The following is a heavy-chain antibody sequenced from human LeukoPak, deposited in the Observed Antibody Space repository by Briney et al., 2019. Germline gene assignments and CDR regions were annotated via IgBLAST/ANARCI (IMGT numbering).Heavy chain of an antibody. CDR1: GYFISSGYY. CDR3: ARRIGWFDP. J-gene: IGHJ5*02. D-gene: IGHD2-15*01. Sequence: SETLSLTCAVSGYFISSGYYWGWIRQPPGKGLEWIGSIYHSDSTYYNPSLKSRVTISVDTSKNQFSLKLSSVTAADTAVYYCARRIGWFDPWGQGTLVTVSS. CDR2: IYHSDST. V-gene: IGHV4-38-2*01.